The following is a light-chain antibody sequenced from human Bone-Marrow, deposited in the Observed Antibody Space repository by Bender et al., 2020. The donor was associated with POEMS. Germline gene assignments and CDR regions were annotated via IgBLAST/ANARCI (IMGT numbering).Light chain of an antibody. Sequence: QSVLTQPPSASGTPGQRVTISCSGGSSHLGAHSVNWYQHLPGTAPKLLIYSSHRRPSEVPDRFSGSRSGTSASLAISGLQSEDEADYYWAVWDDSLNGWVFGGGTKLTVL. CDR2: SSH. CDR1: SSHLGAHS. CDR3: AVWDDSLNGWV. V-gene: IGLV1-44*01. J-gene: IGLJ3*02.